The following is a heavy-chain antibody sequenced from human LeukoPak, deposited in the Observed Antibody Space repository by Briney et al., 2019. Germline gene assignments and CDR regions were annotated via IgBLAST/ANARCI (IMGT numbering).Heavy chain of an antibody. CDR2: IIPIFGTA. CDR1: GGTFSSYA. CDR3: ARVELLVPQEFDD. V-gene: IGHV1-69*13. J-gene: IGHJ4*02. D-gene: IGHD1-26*01. Sequence: ASVKVSCKASGGTFSSYAISWVRQAPGQGLEWMGGIIPIFGTANYAQKFQGRVTITADESTSTAYMELSSLRSEDTAVYYCARVELLVPQEFDDWGQGTLVTVSS.